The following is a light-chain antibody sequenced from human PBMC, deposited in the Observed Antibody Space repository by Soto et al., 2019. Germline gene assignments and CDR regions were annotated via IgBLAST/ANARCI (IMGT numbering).Light chain of an antibody. CDR2: EVI. Sequence: QSALTQPASVSGSPGQSITISCTGTSSDVGIYNLVSWYQQHPGQAPKLMIFEVIKRPSGVSDRFSGSKSGNTASLTISGLQADDEAFYYCCSYIGNNMLVFGGGTKLTVL. CDR1: SSDVGIYNL. CDR3: CSYIGNNMLV. J-gene: IGLJ2*01. V-gene: IGLV2-23*02.